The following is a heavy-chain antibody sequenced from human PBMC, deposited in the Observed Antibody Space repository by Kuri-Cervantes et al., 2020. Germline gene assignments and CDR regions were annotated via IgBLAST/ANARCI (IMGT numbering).Heavy chain of an antibody. J-gene: IGHJ1*01. CDR3: AAAQSVGPGPFEH. V-gene: IGHV1-58*01. Sequence: SVKVSCKASGFTFTSSDVQWVRQARGQRLEWMGWIVVGCGNTNYAQKFQERVTITRDMSTSTAYMELSSLRSEDTAVYYCAAAQSVGPGPFEHWGQGTLVTVSS. CDR1: GFTFTSSD. D-gene: IGHD2-15*01. CDR2: IVVGCGNT.